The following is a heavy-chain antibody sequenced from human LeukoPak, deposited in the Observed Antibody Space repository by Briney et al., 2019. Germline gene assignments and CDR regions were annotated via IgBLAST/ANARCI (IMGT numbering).Heavy chain of an antibody. J-gene: IGHJ5*02. CDR1: AFTFSSYT. CDR2: ISYDGSNK. V-gene: IGHV3-30-3*01. D-gene: IGHD3-16*02. CDR3: ARDGEEDDYVWGSYRYNWFDP. Sequence: GGSLRLSCAASAFTFSSYTMHWVRQAPGKGLEWVAVISYDGSNKYYADSVKGRFTISRDNSKNTLYLQMNSLRAEDTAVYYCARDGEEDDYVWGSYRYNWFDPWGQGTLVTVSS.